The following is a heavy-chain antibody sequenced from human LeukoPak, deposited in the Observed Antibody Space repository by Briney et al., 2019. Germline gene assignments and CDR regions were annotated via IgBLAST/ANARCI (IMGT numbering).Heavy chain of an antibody. CDR2: MNPNSGNT. V-gene: IGHV1-8*01. J-gene: IGHJ5*02. D-gene: IGHD2-15*01. Sequence: ASVKVSCKASGYTFTSYDINWVRQATGQGLEWMGWMNPNSGNTGYAQKFQGRVTMTRNTSISTAYMELSSLRSEDTAVYCCARGPICSGGSCYSLNWFDPWGQGTLVTVSS. CDR1: GYTFTSYD. CDR3: ARGPICSGGSCYSLNWFDP.